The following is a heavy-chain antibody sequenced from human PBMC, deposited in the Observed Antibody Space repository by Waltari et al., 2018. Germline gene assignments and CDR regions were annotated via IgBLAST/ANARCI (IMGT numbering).Heavy chain of an antibody. J-gene: IGHJ4*02. Sequence: QVQLQESGPGLVKPSETLSLTCAVSGYSISSGYYWGWIRQPPGKGLEWIGSIYHSGSTYDNPSLKSRVTISVDTSKNQFSLKLSSVTAADTAVYYCARDAITYYDFWSGYHTRFDYWGQGTLVTVSS. CDR2: IYHSGST. CDR1: GYSISSGYY. V-gene: IGHV4-38-2*02. CDR3: ARDAITYYDFWSGYHTRFDY. D-gene: IGHD3-3*01.